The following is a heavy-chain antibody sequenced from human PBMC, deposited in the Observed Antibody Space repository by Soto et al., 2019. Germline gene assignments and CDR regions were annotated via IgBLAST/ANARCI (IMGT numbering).Heavy chain of an antibody. D-gene: IGHD2-2*01. CDR1: GGTFSSYA. CDR2: ITPIFGTA. CDR3: ARESRCISTSCSLGDAFDI. J-gene: IGHJ3*02. Sequence: QVQLVQSGAEVKKPGSSVKVSCKASGGTFSSYAISWVRQAPGQGLEWMGGITPIFGTANYAQKFQGRVTITADESTSKAYMELSSLRSEDTAVYYCARESRCISTSCSLGDAFDIWGQGTMVTVSS. V-gene: IGHV1-69*12.